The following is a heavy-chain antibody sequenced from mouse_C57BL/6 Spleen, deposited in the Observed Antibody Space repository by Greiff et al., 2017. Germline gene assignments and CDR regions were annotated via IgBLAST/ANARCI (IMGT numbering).Heavy chain of an antibody. CDR2: ISSGSSII. CDR1: GFTFSDYG. D-gene: IGHD1-1*01. V-gene: IGHV5-17*01. Sequence: EVKLVESGGGLVKPGGSLKLSCAASGFTFSDYGMHWVRQAPEKGLEWVAYISSGSSIIYYADTVKGRFTISRDNAKNTLFLQMTSLRSEDTAMYYCARDDYYGSSPYFDYWGQGTTLTVSS. J-gene: IGHJ2*01. CDR3: ARDDYYGSSPYFDY.